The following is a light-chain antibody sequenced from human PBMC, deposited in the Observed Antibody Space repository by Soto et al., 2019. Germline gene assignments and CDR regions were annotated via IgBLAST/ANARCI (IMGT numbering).Light chain of an antibody. CDR3: QQSYSTLLA. Sequence: DIQMIQSPSSLSASVGDRVTITCRASQSISSYLNWYQQKPGKAPKLLIYAASSLQSGVPSRFSGSGSGTDFTLTISSLQPEDFAAYYCQQSYSTLLAFGQGTRLEIK. V-gene: IGKV1-39*01. J-gene: IGKJ5*01. CDR1: QSISSY. CDR2: AAS.